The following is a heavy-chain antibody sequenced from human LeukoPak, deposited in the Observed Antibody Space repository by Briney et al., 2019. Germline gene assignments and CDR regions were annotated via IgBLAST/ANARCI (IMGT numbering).Heavy chain of an antibody. Sequence: PSETLSLTCTISGGSVSDYYWSWIRQSPGKGLEWIGYIYHTGSTSYSPSLKSRVTISADTSQNQFSLKLSSVTAADTAVYYCARGRMVRGVIMHYYYYYMDVWGKGTTVTISS. V-gene: IGHV4-59*02. CDR1: GGSVSDYY. J-gene: IGHJ6*03. CDR3: ARGRMVRGVIMHYYYYYMDV. D-gene: IGHD3-10*01. CDR2: IYHTGST.